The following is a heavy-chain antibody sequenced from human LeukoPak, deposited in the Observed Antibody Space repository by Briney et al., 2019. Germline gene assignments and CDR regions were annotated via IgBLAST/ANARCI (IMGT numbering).Heavy chain of an antibody. D-gene: IGHD3-10*01. CDR2: ISGSGGDT. J-gene: IGHJ6*04. CDR3: ARSARGVIFDV. V-gene: IGHV3-23*01. CDR1: GFTFSNYA. Sequence: GGSLRLSCAASGFTFSNYAMNWVRQAPGKGLEWVSLISGSGGDTYYADSVKGRLNLSRDNSKNTVYLQMNSLTFEDTAVYYCARSARGVIFDVWGKGTTVIVSS.